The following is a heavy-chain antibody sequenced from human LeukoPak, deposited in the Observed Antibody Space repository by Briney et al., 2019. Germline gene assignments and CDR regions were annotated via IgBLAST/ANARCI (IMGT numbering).Heavy chain of an antibody. CDR1: GFTVSCNY. D-gene: IGHD2-21*02. CDR2: IYSGGST. Sequence: PGGSLRLSCAASGFTVSCNYMSGVRQAPGKGLEWGSVIYSGGSTYYADSVKGRFTISRDNSKNTLYLQMNSLRAEDTAVYYCARDLTAPGRYNPWGQGTLVTVSS. J-gene: IGHJ5*02. CDR3: ARDLTAPGRYNP. V-gene: IGHV3-53*01.